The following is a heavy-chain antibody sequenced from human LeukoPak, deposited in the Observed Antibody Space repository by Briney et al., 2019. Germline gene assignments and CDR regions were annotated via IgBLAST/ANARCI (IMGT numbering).Heavy chain of an antibody. CDR3: ARSRKGYQLLSTNRDYYYMDV. V-gene: IGHV3-23*01. J-gene: IGHJ6*03. D-gene: IGHD2-2*01. Sequence: GGSLRLSCAASGFTFSSYGMSWVRQAPGKGLEWVSGMSGSGGSTYYADSVKGRFTISRDNSKNSLYLQMNGLRAEDTAVYYCARSRKGYQLLSTNRDYYYMDVWGKGTTVTVSS. CDR2: MSGSGGST. CDR1: GFTFSSYG.